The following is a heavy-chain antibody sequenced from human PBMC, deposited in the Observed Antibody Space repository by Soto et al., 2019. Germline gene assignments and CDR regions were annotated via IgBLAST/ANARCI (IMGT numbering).Heavy chain of an antibody. CDR1: GFTFSDYY. Sequence: GGSLRLSCAASGFTFSDYYMSWNRQAPGKGLEWVSYISSSGSTIYYADSVKGRFTISRDNAKNSLYLQMNSLRAEDTAVYYCARGPRNTYDAFDIWGQGTMVTVSS. CDR3: ARGPRNTYDAFDI. J-gene: IGHJ3*02. V-gene: IGHV3-11*01. CDR2: ISSSGSTI.